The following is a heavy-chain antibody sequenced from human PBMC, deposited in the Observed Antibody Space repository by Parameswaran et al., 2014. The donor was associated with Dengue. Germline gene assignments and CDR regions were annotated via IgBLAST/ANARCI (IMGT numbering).Heavy chain of an antibody. V-gene: IGHV4-39*07. CDR3: ARDRDFWSGYYTRSTSFDY. J-gene: IGHJ4*02. Sequence: VRQAPGKGLEWIGSIYYSGSTYYNPSLKSRVTISVDTSKNQFSLKLSSVTAADTAVYYCARDRDFWSGYYTRSTSFDYWGQGTLVTVSS. CDR2: IYYSGST. D-gene: IGHD3-3*01.